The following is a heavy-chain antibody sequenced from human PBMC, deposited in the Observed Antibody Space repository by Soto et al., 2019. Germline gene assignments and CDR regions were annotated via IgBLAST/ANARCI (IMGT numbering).Heavy chain of an antibody. J-gene: IGHJ4*02. CDR2: VYISGST. CDR1: GGSISSHY. D-gene: IGHD4-17*01. CDR3: ASALLDYGDYYFDS. V-gene: IGHV4-4*07. Sequence: PSETLSLTCTVSGGSISSHYWVWIRQPAGKALEWIGRVYISGSTNYNPSLESRVTMSVDTSKNQFSLKLSSVTAADTAVYYCASALLDYGDYYFDSWGQGTLVTVS.